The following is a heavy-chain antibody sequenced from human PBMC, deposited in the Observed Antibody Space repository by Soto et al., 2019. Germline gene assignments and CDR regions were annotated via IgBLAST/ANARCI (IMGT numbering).Heavy chain of an antibody. Sequence: QVQLQESGPGLMKPSGTLSLTCAVSGGSISTNWWSWVRQPPGKGPEWNGEIYHRGATNSNPSLKNRVTMSVDKSQNDLSLTLNSVTAADTAVYYCARHIAVSGTRGFDFWGHGTLVTVSS. CDR1: GGSISTNW. CDR2: IYHRGAT. V-gene: IGHV4-4*02. CDR3: ARHIAVSGTRGFDF. J-gene: IGHJ4*01. D-gene: IGHD6-19*01.